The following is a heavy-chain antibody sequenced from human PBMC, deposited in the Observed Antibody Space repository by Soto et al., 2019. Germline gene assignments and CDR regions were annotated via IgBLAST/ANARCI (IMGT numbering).Heavy chain of an antibody. CDR3: ARDPHPYYYDSSGYYPYFDY. D-gene: IGHD3-22*01. J-gene: IGHJ4*02. V-gene: IGHV1-69*01. CDR2: IIPIFGTA. CDR1: GCTLSSYA. Sequence: QVQLVQSVAEVKKPGSSVKVSCKDSGCTLSSYAISWVRQAPGQGLEWMGGIIPIFGTANYAQKFQGRVTSTADESTGTAYMELSSLRSEDTAVYYCARDPHPYYYDSSGYYPYFDYWGQGTLVTVSS.